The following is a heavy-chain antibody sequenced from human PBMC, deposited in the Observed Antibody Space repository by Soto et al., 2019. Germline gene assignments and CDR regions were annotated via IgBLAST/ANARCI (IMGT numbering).Heavy chain of an antibody. CDR3: AKDESGAADI. D-gene: IGHD7-27*01. CDR1: GGSLTAYS. V-gene: IGHV4-4*07. J-gene: IGHJ3*02. CDR2: IDTSGKT. Sequence: QVQLQESGPGLVEPSETLSLTCTVSGGSLTAYSWNWIRQPVGKGWEWIGRIDTSGKTNYIPSLKSRLTMSIDRFKNQFSLNLKFVTAADTAVYFCAKDESGAADIWGQGTMVTVS.